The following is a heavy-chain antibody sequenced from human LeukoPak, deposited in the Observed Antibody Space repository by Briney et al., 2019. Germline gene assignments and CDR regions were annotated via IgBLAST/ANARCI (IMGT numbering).Heavy chain of an antibody. CDR1: GGTFSSYA. V-gene: IGHV1-69*13. CDR3: ARDRLRFLEWTDGNDAFDI. Sequence: SVKVSCKASGGTFSSYAISWVRQAPGQGLEWMGGIIPIFGTANYAQKFQGRVTITADESTSTAYMELSSLRSEDTAVYYCARDRLRFLEWTDGNDAFDIWGQGTTVTVSS. J-gene: IGHJ3*02. D-gene: IGHD3-3*01. CDR2: IIPIFGTA.